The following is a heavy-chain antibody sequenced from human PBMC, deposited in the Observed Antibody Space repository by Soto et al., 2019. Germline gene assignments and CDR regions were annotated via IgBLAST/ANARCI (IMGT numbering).Heavy chain of an antibody. D-gene: IGHD3-16*01. V-gene: IGHV4-59*01. Sequence: SETLSLTCTVSGGSISSYYWSWIRQPPGKGLEWIGYIYYSGSTNYNPSLKSRVTISVDTSKNQFSLKLSSVTAADTAVYYCDRARGGGFHSPYFDDWGQGTLVTVSS. CDR2: IYYSGST. CDR3: DRARGGGFHSPYFDD. CDR1: GGSISSYY. J-gene: IGHJ4*02.